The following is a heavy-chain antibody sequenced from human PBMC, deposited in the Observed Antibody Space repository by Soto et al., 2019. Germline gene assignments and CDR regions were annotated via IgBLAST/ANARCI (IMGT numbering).Heavy chain of an antibody. D-gene: IGHD3-3*01. CDR3: ARDIAEWLLFYYYMDV. CDR2: IKQDGSEK. Sequence: ESGGGLVQPGGSLRLSCAASGFTFSSYWMSWVRQAPGKGLEWVANIKQDGSEKYYVDSVKGRFTISRDNAKNSLYLQMNSLRAEDTAVYYCARDIAEWLLFYYYMDVWGKGTTVTVSS. J-gene: IGHJ6*03. CDR1: GFTFSSYW. V-gene: IGHV3-7*01.